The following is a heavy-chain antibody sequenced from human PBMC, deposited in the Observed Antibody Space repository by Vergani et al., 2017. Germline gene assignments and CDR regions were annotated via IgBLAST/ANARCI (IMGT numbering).Heavy chain of an antibody. CDR1: GFTFSNYD. CDR3: AKHFRGWGIDY. J-gene: IGHJ4*02. Sequence: QVQLVESGGGVVQRGGSLRLSCATSGFTFSNYDMQWIRQWPGKGLEFVAFIQFDGSNQYYADSVKGRFTLSRDFSKNTLYLQMNSLRTDGTATYYCAKHFRGWGIDYWGQGTQVIVSS. CDR2: IQFDGSNQ. V-gene: IGHV3-30*02. D-gene: IGHD3-16*01.